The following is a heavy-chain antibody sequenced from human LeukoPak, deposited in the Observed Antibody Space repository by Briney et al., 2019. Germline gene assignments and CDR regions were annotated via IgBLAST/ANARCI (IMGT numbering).Heavy chain of an antibody. D-gene: IGHD3-10*01. CDR1: GYSFTNYW. V-gene: IGHV5-10-1*01. J-gene: IGHJ4*02. CDR3: ARLRWPRGGRSSFDY. Sequence: PGESLKISCKGSGYSFTNYWISWVRQMPGKGLEWMGRIDPSDSYTNYSPSFQGHVTISADESITTAYLQWSSLKASDTAMYYCARLRWPRGGRSSFDYWGQGALVTVSS. CDR2: IDPSDSYT.